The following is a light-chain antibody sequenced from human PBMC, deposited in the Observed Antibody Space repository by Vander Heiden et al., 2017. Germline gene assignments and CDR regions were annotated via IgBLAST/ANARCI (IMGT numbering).Light chain of an antibody. CDR3: QQDNNWSET. Sequence: EIVMTQSPATLSVSPGERATLSCRASQSVNSNLAWYQQKPGQAPRLLIYGASTRATGIPARFSGSGSGTEFTLTISSLQSEDFAVYYCQQDNNWSETFGQGTKLEIK. CDR2: GAS. CDR1: QSVNSN. J-gene: IGKJ2*01. V-gene: IGKV3-15*01.